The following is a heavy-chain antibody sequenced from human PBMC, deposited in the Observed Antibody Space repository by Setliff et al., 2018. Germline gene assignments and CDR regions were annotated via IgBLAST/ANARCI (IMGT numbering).Heavy chain of an antibody. V-gene: IGHV4-38-2*01. Sequence: SETLSLTCAVSGYSISSGYYWGWIRQPPGKGLEWIGSIYHSGSTYYNPSLKSRVTISVDTSKNQFSLELSSVTAAGTAVYYCARSFSRREKFLLDYWGQGALVTVSS. CDR1: GYSISSGYY. J-gene: IGHJ4*02. CDR3: ARSFSRREKFLLDY. CDR2: IYHSGST.